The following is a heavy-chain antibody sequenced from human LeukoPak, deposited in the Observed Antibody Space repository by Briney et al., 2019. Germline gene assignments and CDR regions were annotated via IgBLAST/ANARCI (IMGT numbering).Heavy chain of an antibody. CDR1: GFTFSSYS. D-gene: IGHD2-2*01. Sequence: GGSLRLSCAASGFTFSSYSMNWVRQAPGKGLEWVSYISSNSSTIYYADSVKGRFTISRDNAKNSLYLQMNSLRAEDTAVYYCARDSRCSSTSCSHFDYWGQGTLVTVSS. CDR3: ARDSRCSSTSCSHFDY. J-gene: IGHJ4*02. V-gene: IGHV3-48*04. CDR2: ISSNSSTI.